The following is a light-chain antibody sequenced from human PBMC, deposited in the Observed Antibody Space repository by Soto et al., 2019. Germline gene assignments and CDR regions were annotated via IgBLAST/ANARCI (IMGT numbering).Light chain of an antibody. V-gene: IGLV1-47*01. CDR2: SKH. CDR3: AAWTDSVSGYV. Sequence: QSVLTQPPSGSGTPGQRVTISCSGSSSNNGSKYVYWYQQLPGTAPKLLIYSKHQRPSGVPDRFSGSPSGNSASMAIRALRGEDEDAYHFAAWTDSVSGYVFATGTQGTV. CDR1: SSNNGSKY. J-gene: IGLJ1*01.